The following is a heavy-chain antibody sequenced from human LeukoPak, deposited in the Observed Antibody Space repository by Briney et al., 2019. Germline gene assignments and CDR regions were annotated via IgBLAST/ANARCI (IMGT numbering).Heavy chain of an antibody. CDR2: ISYDGSNK. J-gene: IGHJ4*02. Sequence: GGSLRLSCAASGFTFSSYEMNWVRQAPGKGLEWVAVISYDGSNKYYADSVKGRFTISRDNSKNTLYLQMNSLRAEDTAVYYCARVAPSGSYGYWGQGTLVTVSS. CDR1: GFTFSSYE. D-gene: IGHD1-26*01. V-gene: IGHV3-30*03. CDR3: ARVAPSGSYGY.